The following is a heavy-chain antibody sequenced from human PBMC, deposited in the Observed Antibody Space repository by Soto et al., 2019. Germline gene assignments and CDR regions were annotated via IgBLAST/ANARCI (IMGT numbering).Heavy chain of an antibody. CDR3: AKGRSYYYYYGVDV. CDR2: IIDGGGST. CDR1: GFTFSSCA. V-gene: IGHV3-23*01. Sequence: QPGGSLRLSCAASGFTFSSCAVGWVRQAPGKGLEWVSDIIDGGGSTYYADSVKGRFTISRDNSKSTLYLQMNSLRAEDTALYYCAKGRSYYYYYGVDVWGQGTTVTVSS. J-gene: IGHJ6*02.